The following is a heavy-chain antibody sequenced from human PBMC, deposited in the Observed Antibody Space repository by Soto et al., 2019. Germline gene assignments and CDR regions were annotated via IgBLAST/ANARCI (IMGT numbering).Heavy chain of an antibody. CDR2: IYYSGNT. V-gene: IGHV4-31*03. J-gene: IGHJ3*02. Sequence: PSETLSLTCTVSAGSINSGGYYWNWIRQHPGKGLEWIGYIYYSGNTYYNPSLESRVTISVDTSKNQFSLERTSVTAADTAVYHCASYKMTTVSRGAFDICGPGTMVTVSS. CDR1: AGSINSGGYY. CDR3: ASYKMTTVSRGAFDI. D-gene: IGHD4-4*01.